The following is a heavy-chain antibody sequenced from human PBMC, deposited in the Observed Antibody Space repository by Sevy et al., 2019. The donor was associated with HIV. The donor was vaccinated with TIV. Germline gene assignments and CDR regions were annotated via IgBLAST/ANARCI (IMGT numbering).Heavy chain of an antibody. D-gene: IGHD5-18*01. J-gene: IGHJ3*02. CDR2: IYHSGST. CDR3: AGERRYYSYGSPTAFDI. CDR1: GYSISSGYY. Sequence: SETLSLTCAVSGYSISSGYYWGWIRQPPGKGLEWIGSIYHSGSTYYNPSLKSRVTISVDTSKNQFSLKLSSVTAADTAVYYCAGERRYYSYGSPTAFDIWGQGTMVTVSS. V-gene: IGHV4-38-2*01.